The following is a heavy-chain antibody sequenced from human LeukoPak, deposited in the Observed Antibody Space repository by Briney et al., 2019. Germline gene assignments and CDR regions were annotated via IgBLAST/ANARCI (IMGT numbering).Heavy chain of an antibody. V-gene: IGHV4-59*12. D-gene: IGHD6-19*01. Sequence: PSETLSLTCTISGDSTNTFFWSWIRQPPGKGLEWIGYIYYTGTTNYNPSLKSRVTISVDTSKNQFSLKLSSVTAADTAVYYCARGDSSGWFLLFAFDIWGQGTMVTVSS. J-gene: IGHJ3*02. CDR1: GDSTNTFF. CDR2: IYYTGTT. CDR3: ARGDSSGWFLLFAFDI.